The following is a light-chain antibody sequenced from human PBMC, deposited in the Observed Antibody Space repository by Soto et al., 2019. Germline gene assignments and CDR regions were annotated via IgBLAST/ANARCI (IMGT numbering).Light chain of an antibody. CDR1: SSDVGGYDY. Sequence: QSALTQPPSASGSPGQSVTISCTGTSSDVGGYDYVSWYQQHPGKAPKLMFYEVSKRPSGVPDRFSGSKSGNTASLTVSGLQAEDEADYCCSSYAGSNNLVFGGATKVTVL. CDR2: EVS. CDR3: SSYAGSNNLV. V-gene: IGLV2-8*01. J-gene: IGLJ2*01.